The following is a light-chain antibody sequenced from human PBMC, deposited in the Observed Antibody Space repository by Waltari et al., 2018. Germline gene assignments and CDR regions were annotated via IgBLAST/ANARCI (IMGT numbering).Light chain of an antibody. CDR1: QTINNNF. J-gene: IGKJ4*01. CDR2: GAS. V-gene: IGKV3-20*01. CDR3: QQYDGSILT. Sequence: IVLTPAPDTLSLSPGQSATLPCRASQTINNNFLVWYQQKPGQAPRLLIHGASSRATGFPDRFSGSGSGTDFTLTISRLEPEDVAVYYCQQYDGSILTFGGGTKVEI.